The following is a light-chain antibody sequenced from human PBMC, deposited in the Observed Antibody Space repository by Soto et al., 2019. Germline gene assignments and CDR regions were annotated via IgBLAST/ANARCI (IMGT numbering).Light chain of an antibody. J-gene: IGKJ1*01. CDR1: QSVSSSY. CDR3: QQYDTSQWT. Sequence: EIVLTQSPGTLSLSPGERATLSCRASQSVSSSYLAWYQQKPGQAPRLLIYGASSRATCVPDRFSGSGSGTDFTLTINRLEPEDCAVYYCQQYDTSQWTFGQGTEVEIK. CDR2: GAS. V-gene: IGKV3-20*01.